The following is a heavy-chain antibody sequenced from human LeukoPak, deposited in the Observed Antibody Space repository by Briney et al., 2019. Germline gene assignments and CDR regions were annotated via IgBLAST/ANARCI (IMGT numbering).Heavy chain of an antibody. V-gene: IGHV3-21*01. CDR3: ARSGGPGTYHQLRYNWFDP. Sequence: GGSLRLSCVASGFTLSDYHMNWVRQAPGKGLEWLSSITTISHYIYYAGAVRGRFTTSRDNAKNSLYLQMNSLRGEDTAVYYCARSGGPGTYHQLRYNWFDPWGQGTLVTVSS. D-gene: IGHD3-10*01. CDR2: ITTISHYI. J-gene: IGHJ5*02. CDR1: GFTLSDYH.